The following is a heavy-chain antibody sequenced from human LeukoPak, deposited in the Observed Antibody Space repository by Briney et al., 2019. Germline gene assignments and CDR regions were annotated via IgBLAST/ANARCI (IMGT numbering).Heavy chain of an antibody. CDR3: ARGHYYGSGSSNDY. V-gene: IGHV4-34*01. CDR2: INHSGST. Sequence: TSETLSLTCAVYGGSFSGYYWSWIRQPPGKGLEWIGEINHSGSTNYNPSLKSRVTISVDTSKNQFSLKLSSVTAADTAVYYCARGHYYGSGSSNDYWGQGTLVTVSS. J-gene: IGHJ4*02. D-gene: IGHD3-10*01. CDR1: GGSFSGYY.